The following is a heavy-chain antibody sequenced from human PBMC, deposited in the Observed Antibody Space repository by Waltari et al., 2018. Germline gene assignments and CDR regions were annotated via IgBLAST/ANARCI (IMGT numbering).Heavy chain of an antibody. CDR2: INPNSGGT. CDR1: GYTFTGYS. D-gene: IGHD2-2*02. V-gene: IGHV1-2*02. CDR3: ARCYSNQHNWFDP. J-gene: IGHJ5*02. Sequence: QVQLVQSGAEVKKPGASVKVSCKASGYTFTGYSMHWVRRAPGQGLEWRGWINPNSGGTNHAQKFQGRVTMTRDTSSSTAYMELSRLRSDDTAVYYCARCYSNQHNWFDPWGQGTLVTVSS.